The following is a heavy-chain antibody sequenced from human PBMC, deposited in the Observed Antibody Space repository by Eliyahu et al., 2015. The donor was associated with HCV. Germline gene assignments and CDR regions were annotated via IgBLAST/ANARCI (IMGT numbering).Heavy chain of an antibody. V-gene: IGHV4-61*01. D-gene: IGHD3-22*01. Sequence: QVQLRESGPGLVKPSETLSLTCTVSGASVSGGNYXWSWIRQPPGKGLEWVGYIYYTGSTNYNASLKSRLTMSVDTSRNQFSLKLRSVTAADTAVYYCAREPFDSGFSFWEISSGSFDIWGPGTLVTVSS. CDR2: IYYTGST. CDR1: GASVSGGNYX. CDR3: AREPFDSGFSFWEISSGSFDI. J-gene: IGHJ3*02.